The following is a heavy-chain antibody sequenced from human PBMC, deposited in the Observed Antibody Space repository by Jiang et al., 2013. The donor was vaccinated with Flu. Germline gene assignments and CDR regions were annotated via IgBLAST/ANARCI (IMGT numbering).Heavy chain of an antibody. D-gene: IGHD2-15*01. Sequence: SGAEVKKPGTSVKVSCKASGFTFTSSAVQWVRQARGQRLEWIGWIVVGSGNTNYAQKFQERVTITRDMSTSTAYMELSSLRSEDTAVYYCHVVVQPYYYGMDVWGQGTTVTVSS. CDR1: GFTFTSSA. CDR3: HVVVQPYYYGMDV. CDR2: IVVGSGNT. J-gene: IGHJ6*02. V-gene: IGHV1-58*01.